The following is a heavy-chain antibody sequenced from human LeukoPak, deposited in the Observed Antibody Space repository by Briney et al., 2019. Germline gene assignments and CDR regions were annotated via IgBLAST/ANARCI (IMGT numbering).Heavy chain of an antibody. J-gene: IGHJ6*03. D-gene: IGHD1-14*01. CDR3: AKDGIAHYYYYYMDV. CDR2: ISSSATYI. Sequence: GGSLRLSCAASGFTFSSYTMNWVRQAPGKGLEWVSSISSSATYIYYADSVKGRFTISRDNAKNSLYLQMNSLRAEDTAVYYCAKDGIAHYYYYYMDVWGKGTTVTISS. V-gene: IGHV3-21*01. CDR1: GFTFSSYT.